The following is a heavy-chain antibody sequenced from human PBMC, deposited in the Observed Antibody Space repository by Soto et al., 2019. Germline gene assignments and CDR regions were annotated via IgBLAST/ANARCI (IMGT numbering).Heavy chain of an antibody. Sequence: PGGSLRLSCAASGFTFSNYAMNWVRQAPGKGLEWVSGISGNSGFTYYTDSVKGRFTISRDNSKNTLFLQMNALRDEDTAIYYCAKVGSFYVPRSPFDSWGRAIGVTLSS. CDR1: GFTFSNYA. CDR3: AKVGSFYVPRSPFDS. V-gene: IGHV3-23*01. J-gene: IGHJ4*02. D-gene: IGHD1-26*01. CDR2: ISGNSGFT.